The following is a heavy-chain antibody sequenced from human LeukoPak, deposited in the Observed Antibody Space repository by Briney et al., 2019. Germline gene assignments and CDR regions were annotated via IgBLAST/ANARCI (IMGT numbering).Heavy chain of an antibody. CDR2: INHSGSP. J-gene: IGHJ3*01. D-gene: IGHD4-23*01. Sequence: SQTLSLTCTVSGGSISSGGYYWSWIRQPPGKGLEWIGEINHSGSPNYNPSLKSRVTISIDTSKNQFSLKLSSVTAADMAVYYCARGLSPVTPGLWGQGTMVTVS. CDR3: ARGLSPVTPGL. V-gene: IGHV4-30-2*01. CDR1: GGSISSGGYY.